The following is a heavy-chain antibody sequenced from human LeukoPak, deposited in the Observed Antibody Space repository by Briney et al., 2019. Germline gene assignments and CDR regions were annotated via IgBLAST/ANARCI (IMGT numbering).Heavy chain of an antibody. D-gene: IGHD4-17*01. Sequence: ASVKVSCKASGGTFSSYAISWVRQAPGQGLEWMGGIIPIFGTANYAQKFQGRVTITADESTSTAYMELSSLRSEDTAVYYCARALPTTVTTYGWFDPWGQGTLVTVSS. CDR3: ARALPTTVTTYGWFDP. V-gene: IGHV1-69*13. J-gene: IGHJ5*02. CDR2: IIPIFGTA. CDR1: GGTFSSYA.